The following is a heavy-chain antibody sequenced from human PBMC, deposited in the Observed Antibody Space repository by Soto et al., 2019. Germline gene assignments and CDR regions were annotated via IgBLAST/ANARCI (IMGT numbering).Heavy chain of an antibody. J-gene: IGHJ3*01. D-gene: IGHD1-20*01. CDR3: VRRAITATTNWGAFDV. CDR2: VSPGGDVS. Sequence: VSLRLSSSASGCTVSSFVMNWVRQAPGKGLEWVSTVSPGGDVSHYTDSVKGRFTISRDNSRRTLHLQMDSLRAEDAAVYFCVRRAITATTNWGAFDVWGQGTVVTVSS. V-gene: IGHV3-23*01. CDR1: GCTVSSFV.